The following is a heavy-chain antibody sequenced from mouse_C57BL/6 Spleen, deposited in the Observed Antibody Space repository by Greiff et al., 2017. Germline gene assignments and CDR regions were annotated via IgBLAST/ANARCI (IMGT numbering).Heavy chain of an antibody. D-gene: IGHD1-1*01. V-gene: IGHV1-59*01. CDR1: GYTFTSYW. CDR2: IDPSDSYT. Sequence: QVQLQQPGAELVRPGPSVKLSCKASGYTFTSYWMHWVKQRPGQGLEWIGVIDPSDSYTNYNQKFKGKATLTVDTSSSTAYMQLSSLTSEDSAVYYCASELRDAMDYWGQGTSVTVSS. CDR3: ASELRDAMDY. J-gene: IGHJ4*01.